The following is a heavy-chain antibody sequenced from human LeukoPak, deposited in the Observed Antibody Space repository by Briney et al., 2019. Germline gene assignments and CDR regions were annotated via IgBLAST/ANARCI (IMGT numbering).Heavy chain of an antibody. CDR1: GGSISSYY. V-gene: IGHV4-4*07. Sequence: PSETLSLTCTVSGGSISSYYWSWIRQPAGKGLEWIGRIYTSGSTNYNPSPKSRVTMSVDTSKNQFSLKLSSVTAADTAVYYCARDASYYYGSGSPRHFDYWGQGTLVTVSS. J-gene: IGHJ4*02. CDR2: IYTSGST. CDR3: ARDASYYYGSGSPRHFDY. D-gene: IGHD3-10*01.